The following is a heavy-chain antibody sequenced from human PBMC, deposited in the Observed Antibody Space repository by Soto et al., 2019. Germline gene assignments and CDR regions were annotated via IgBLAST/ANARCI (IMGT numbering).Heavy chain of an antibody. CDR2: IIPIFVTP. D-gene: IGHD5-18*01. V-gene: IGHV1-69*13. CDR3: ARDRRSHGYVAFDA. Sequence: GASVKVSCKVSGDTFSTYAVSWVRQAPGQGLEWMGVIIPIFVTPTYAQKFQGRVTITADESTSTAYMELSGLRSDDTAVYYCARDRRSHGYVAFDAWGQGTLVTVSS. J-gene: IGHJ4*02. CDR1: GDTFSTYA.